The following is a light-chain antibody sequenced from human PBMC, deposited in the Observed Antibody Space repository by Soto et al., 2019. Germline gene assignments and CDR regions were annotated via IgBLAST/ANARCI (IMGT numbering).Light chain of an antibody. CDR3: QQYGSSPPFT. Sequence: EIVLTQSPGTLSLSPGERATLSCRASQSVSSSYLACYQQKPGQAPRLLIYGVSSRATGIPDRFSGSGSGTDFTLTISRLEPEDFAVYYCQQYGSSPPFTFGPGTKVDIK. CDR1: QSVSSSY. CDR2: GVS. J-gene: IGKJ3*01. V-gene: IGKV3-20*01.